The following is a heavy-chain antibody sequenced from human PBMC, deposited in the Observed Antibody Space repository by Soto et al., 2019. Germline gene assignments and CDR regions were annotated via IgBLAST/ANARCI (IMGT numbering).Heavy chain of an antibody. J-gene: IGHJ1*01. V-gene: IGHV3-30-3*01. CDR2: ISYDGSNK. CDR3: ARDPPRGDYYDSSGYSEEYFQH. D-gene: IGHD3-22*01. Sequence: GGSLRLSCAASGFTFSSYAIHWVRQAPGKGLEWVAVISYDGSNKYYADSVKGRFTISRDNSKNTLYLQMNSLRAEDTAVYYCARDPPRGDYYDSSGYSEEYFQHWGQGTLVTVSS. CDR1: GFTFSSYA.